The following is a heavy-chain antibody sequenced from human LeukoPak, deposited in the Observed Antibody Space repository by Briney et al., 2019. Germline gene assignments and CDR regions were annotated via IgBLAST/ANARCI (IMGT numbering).Heavy chain of an antibody. Sequence: SVKVSCKASGGTFSSYAISWVRQAPGQGLEWMGGIIPIFGTANYAQKFQGRVTITADESTSTAYMELSSLRSEDTAVYYCAIRRGYYDSSGYSPFDYWGQGTLVTVSS. CDR3: AIRRGYYDSSGYSPFDY. V-gene: IGHV1-69*13. CDR1: GGTFSSYA. J-gene: IGHJ4*02. CDR2: IIPIFGTA. D-gene: IGHD3-22*01.